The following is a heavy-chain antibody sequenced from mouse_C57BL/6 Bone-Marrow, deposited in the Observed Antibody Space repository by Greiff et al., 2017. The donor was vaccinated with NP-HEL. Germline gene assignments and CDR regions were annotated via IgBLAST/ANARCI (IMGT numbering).Heavy chain of an antibody. CDR3: AGTHDHGEGFAY. CDR1: GYTFTSYW. Sequence: QVQLQQPGAVLVKPGASVKMSCTASGYTFTSYWITWVKQWPGQGLAWFGDIYSGSGSTNYNEKSKSKATLTVDTSSSTAYMQLSSLTSEDSAVYYCAGTHDHGEGFAYWGQGTLVTVSA. CDR2: IYSGSGST. D-gene: IGHD1-2*01. J-gene: IGHJ3*01. V-gene: IGHV1-55*01.